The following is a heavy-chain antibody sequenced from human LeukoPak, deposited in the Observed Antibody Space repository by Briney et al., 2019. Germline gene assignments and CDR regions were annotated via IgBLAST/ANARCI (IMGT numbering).Heavy chain of an antibody. D-gene: IGHD3-22*01. CDR2: FDPEDGET. Sequence: GASVKVSCKVSGYTLTELSMHWVRQAPGKGLGWMGGFDPEDGETIYAQKFQGRVTMTEDTSTDTAYMELSSLRSEDTAVYYCATGYYYDSSGYYLDYWGQGTLVTVSS. V-gene: IGHV1-24*01. CDR3: ATGYYYDSSGYYLDY. J-gene: IGHJ4*02. CDR1: GYTLTELS.